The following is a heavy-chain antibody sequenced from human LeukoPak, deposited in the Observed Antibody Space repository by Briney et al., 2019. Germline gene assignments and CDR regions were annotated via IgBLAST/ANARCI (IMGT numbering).Heavy chain of an antibody. CDR3: ARDIGRPTFGGVIATYFDY. Sequence: KSSETLSLTCTVSGGSISSYYWSWIRQPAGKGLEWIGRIYTSGSTNYNPSLKSRVTMSVDTSKNQFSLKLSYVTAADTAVYYCARDIGRPTFGGVIATYFDYWGQGTLVTVSS. CDR1: GGSISSYY. D-gene: IGHD3-16*02. J-gene: IGHJ4*02. V-gene: IGHV4-4*07. CDR2: IYTSGST.